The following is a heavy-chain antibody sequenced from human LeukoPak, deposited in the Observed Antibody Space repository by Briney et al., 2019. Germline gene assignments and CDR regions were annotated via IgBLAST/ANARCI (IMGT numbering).Heavy chain of an antibody. CDR2: IKQDGIEK. Sequence: PGGSLRLSRVGSGFTFSNYWMTWIRQAPGKGLEWVANIKQDGIEKFYVDSVEGRFTVSRDNTKNSLFLQMHSLRAEDTAVYYCARGSSGYYCDHFQTWGQGSLVTVSS. J-gene: IGHJ1*01. V-gene: IGHV3-7*01. D-gene: IGHD3-22*01. CDR3: ARGSSGYYCDHFQT. CDR1: GFTFSNYW.